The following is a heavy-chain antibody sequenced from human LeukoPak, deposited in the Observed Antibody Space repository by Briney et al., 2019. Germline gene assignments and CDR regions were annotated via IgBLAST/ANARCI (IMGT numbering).Heavy chain of an antibody. CDR2: IYHSGST. Sequence: KTSETLSLTCTVSGYSISSGYYWGWIRQPPGKGLEWIGSIYHSGSTYYNPSLKSRVTISVDTSKNQFSLKLSSVTAADTAVYYCARFQQHYARADDFDYWGQGTLVTVSS. D-gene: IGHD6-13*01. J-gene: IGHJ4*02. CDR3: ARFQQHYARADDFDY. CDR1: GYSISSGYY. V-gene: IGHV4-38-2*02.